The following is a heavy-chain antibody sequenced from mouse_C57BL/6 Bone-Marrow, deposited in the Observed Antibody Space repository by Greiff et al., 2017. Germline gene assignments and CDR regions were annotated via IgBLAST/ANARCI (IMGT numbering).Heavy chain of an antibody. J-gene: IGHJ2*01. CDR2: IHPNSGST. V-gene: IGHV1-64*01. CDR1: GYTFTSYW. CDR3: ARRVLGYYGSSYPDY. Sequence: QVQLQQPGAELVKPGASVKLSCKASGYTFTSYWMHRVKQRPGQGLEWIGMIHPNSGSTNYNEKFKSKATLTVDKSSSTAYMQLSSLTSEDSAVYYCARRVLGYYGSSYPDYWGQGTTLTVSS. D-gene: IGHD1-1*01.